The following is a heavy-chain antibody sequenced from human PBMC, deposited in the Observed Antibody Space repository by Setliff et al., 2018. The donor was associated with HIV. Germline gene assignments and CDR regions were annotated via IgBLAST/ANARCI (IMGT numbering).Heavy chain of an antibody. CDR3: ARGQPFRYSSGWGGPQLNWFDP. CDR1: GDTFTSHA. J-gene: IGHJ5*02. D-gene: IGHD6-25*01. Sequence: SVKVSCKASGDTFTSHAISWVRQAPGQGLEWMGGIIPIFGTPNYAQKFKGRLTITADESTSTAHMELRSLRSDDTAVYYCARGQPFRYSSGWGGPQLNWFDPWGQGTLVTVSS. V-gene: IGHV1-69*13. CDR2: IIPIFGTP.